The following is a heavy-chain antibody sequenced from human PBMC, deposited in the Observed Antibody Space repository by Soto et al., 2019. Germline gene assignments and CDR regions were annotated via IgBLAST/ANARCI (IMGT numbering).Heavy chain of an antibody. J-gene: IGHJ4*02. Sequence: QVQLQQWGAGLLKPSETLSLTCAVYGGSFSGYYWSWILQPPGKGLEWIGEINHSGSTNYNPSLKSRVTISEDTTKNQFSLRLSSVPAADTAVYYCARGWGRIFDYWGQGTLVTVSS. D-gene: IGHD7-27*01. CDR1: GGSFSGYY. V-gene: IGHV4-34*01. CDR2: INHSGST. CDR3: ARGWGRIFDY.